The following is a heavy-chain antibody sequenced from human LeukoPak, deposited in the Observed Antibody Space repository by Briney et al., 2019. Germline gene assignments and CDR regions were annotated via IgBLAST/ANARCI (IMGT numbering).Heavy chain of an antibody. CDR2: IYYSGST. CDR3: ARVADCSGGSCYSPWFDP. D-gene: IGHD2-15*01. J-gene: IGHJ5*02. CDR1: GGSFSSGGYY. V-gene: IGHV4-30-4*01. Sequence: SQTLSLTCTVSGGSFSSGGYYWSWIRQPPGKGLEWIGYIYYSGSTYYNPSLKSRVTISVDTSKNQFSLKLSSVTAADTAVYYCARVADCSGGSCYSPWFDPWGQGTLVTVSS.